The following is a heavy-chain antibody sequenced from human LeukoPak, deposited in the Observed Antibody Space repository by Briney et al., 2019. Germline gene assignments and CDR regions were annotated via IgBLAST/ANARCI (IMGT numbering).Heavy chain of an antibody. CDR1: GSDYSSDY. V-gene: IGHV4-59*01. D-gene: IGHD2-15*01. J-gene: IGHJ4*02. Sequence: SETLSLTCTASGSDYSSDYWSWIRQPPGKGLEWIGYIYYSGSTNYNPSLKSRVTISVDTSKNQFSLRLSSVTAADTAVYYCARGLEYSSGGSGQQGLRVLCIWGQGTLVTVSS. CDR3: ARGLEYSSGGSGQQGLRVLCI. CDR2: IYYSGST.